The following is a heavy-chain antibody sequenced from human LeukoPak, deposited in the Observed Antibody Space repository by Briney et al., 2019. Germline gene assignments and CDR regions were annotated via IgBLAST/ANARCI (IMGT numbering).Heavy chain of an antibody. CDR1: GFTFSNAW. CDR2: ISPDGSTT. CDR3: ARDSPPMARYDYFDY. J-gene: IGHJ4*02. D-gene: IGHD5-24*01. Sequence: GGSLRLSCAASGFTFSNAWMHWVRQAPGKGLMWVSRISPDGSTTLYADSVKGRFTISRDNSKNTLYLQMNSLRAEDTAVYYCARDSPPMARYDYFDYWGQGTLVTVSS. V-gene: IGHV3-74*03.